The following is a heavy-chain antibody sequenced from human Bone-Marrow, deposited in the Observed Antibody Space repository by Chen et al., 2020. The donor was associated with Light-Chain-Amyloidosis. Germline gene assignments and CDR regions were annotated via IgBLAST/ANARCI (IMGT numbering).Heavy chain of an antibody. J-gene: IGHJ4*02. V-gene: IGHV3-23*01. CDR3: AKFKVDFWSGFPPHFDY. Sequence: EVQLLESGGGLVQPGGSLRLSCAASGFTFSCYAMSWVRQAPGKGLEWVSAISGSGGSTYYADSVKGRFTISRDNSKNTLYLQMNSLRAEDTAVYYCAKFKVDFWSGFPPHFDYWGQGTLVTVSS. D-gene: IGHD3-3*01. CDR1: GFTFSCYA. CDR2: ISGSGGST.